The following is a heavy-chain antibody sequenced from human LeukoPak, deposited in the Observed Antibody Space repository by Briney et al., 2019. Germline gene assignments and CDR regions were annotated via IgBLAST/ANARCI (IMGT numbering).Heavy chain of an antibody. V-gene: IGHV4-4*07. J-gene: IGHJ4*02. CDR1: GASISSYY. Sequence: SPTLSLTRTVSGASISSYYWSWIRQPAGKGLEWIGRIYTSGSTNYNPSLKSRVTMSVDTSKNQFSLKLSSVTAADTAVYYCARSTYHTYDFDYWGQGNLVTVSS. CDR2: IYTSGST. D-gene: IGHD1-14*01. CDR3: ARSTYHTYDFDY.